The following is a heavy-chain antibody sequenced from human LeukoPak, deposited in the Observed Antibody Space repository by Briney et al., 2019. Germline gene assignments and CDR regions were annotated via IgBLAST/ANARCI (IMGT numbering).Heavy chain of an antibody. CDR3: ARSDQLRWFGEPRRPFYYGMDV. V-gene: IGHV5-51*01. D-gene: IGHD3-10*01. CDR2: IYPGDSDT. J-gene: IGHJ6*02. CDR1: GYSFTDYW. Sequence: GESLQISFQTAGYSFTDYWIGWVRPMPGKGLEWMGIIYPGDSDTRYSPSFQGQVTISADKSIRTAYLQWSLKASDTAIYYCARSDQLRWFGEPRRPFYYGMDVWGQGTTVTVS.